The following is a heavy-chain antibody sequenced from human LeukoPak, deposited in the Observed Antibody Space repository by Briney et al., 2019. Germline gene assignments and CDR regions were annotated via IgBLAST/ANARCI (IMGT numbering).Heavy chain of an antibody. CDR3: ARDLGYCSSTSCYRDY. CDR2: INPNSGGT. D-gene: IGHD2-2*01. Sequence: ASVKVSCQASGYTFTGYYMHWVRQAPGQGLEWMGWINPNSGGTNYAQKFQGRVTMTRDTSISTAYMELSRLRSDDTAVYYCARDLGYCSSTSCYRDYWGQGTLVTVSS. J-gene: IGHJ4*02. V-gene: IGHV1-2*02. CDR1: GYTFTGYY.